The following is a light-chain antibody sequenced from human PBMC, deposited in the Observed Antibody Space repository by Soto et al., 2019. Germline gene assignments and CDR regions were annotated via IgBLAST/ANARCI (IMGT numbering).Light chain of an antibody. CDR3: QQYNNWPRT. CDR1: QSVSSN. Sequence: ELVMTQSPATLSVSLGERATLSCRASQSVSSNLAWYQQKPGQAPRLLIYGASTRATGIPARFSGSGSGTEFTLTISSLQSADFAVYYCQQYNNWPRTFGQGTKVEIK. CDR2: GAS. V-gene: IGKV3-15*01. J-gene: IGKJ1*01.